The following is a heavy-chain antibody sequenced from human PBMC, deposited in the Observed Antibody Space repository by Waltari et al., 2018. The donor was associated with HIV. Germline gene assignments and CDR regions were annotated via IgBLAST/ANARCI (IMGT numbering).Heavy chain of an antibody. Sequence: EVQLVESGGGLVQPGGSLRLSCAASGFTFSNYTMNWVRQDPGKGLEWVSYSRRSSSSICYADSVKGRFTISRDNAKNSLYLQMNSLRVEDTAVYYCARDINRGWGYWGQGTLVTVAS. D-gene: IGHD7-27*01. CDR2: SRRSSSSI. J-gene: IGHJ4*02. CDR1: GFTFSNYT. CDR3: ARDINRGWGY. V-gene: IGHV3-48*01.